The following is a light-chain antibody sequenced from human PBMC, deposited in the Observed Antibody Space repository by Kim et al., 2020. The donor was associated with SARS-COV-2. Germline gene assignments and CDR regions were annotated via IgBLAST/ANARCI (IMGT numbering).Light chain of an antibody. CDR2: DAS. CDR3: QQRSNWPPST. CDR1: QSVSSY. V-gene: IGKV3-11*01. Sequence: SPGERATPSCRASQSVSSYLAWYQQKPGQAPRLLIYDASNRATGIPARFSGSGSGTDFTLTISSLEPEDFAVYYCQQRSNWPPSTFGGGTKVDIK. J-gene: IGKJ4*01.